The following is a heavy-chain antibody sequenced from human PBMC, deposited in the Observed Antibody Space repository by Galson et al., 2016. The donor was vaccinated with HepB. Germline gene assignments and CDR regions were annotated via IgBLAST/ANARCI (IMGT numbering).Heavy chain of an antibody. D-gene: IGHD4-11*01. CDR2: IHYSGNT. CDR3: ARLSLSKKIYYYSYMDV. V-gene: IGHV4-31*03. Sequence: TLSLTCNVSGGSVGSGPYNWTWIRQHPGKGLEWIGYIHYSGNTYYNPSLKSRINMSMDTSKKQISLKMNSVTAADTAIYFCARLSLSKKIYYYSYMDVWGKGTTVTVSS. J-gene: IGHJ6*03. CDR1: GGSVGSGPYN.